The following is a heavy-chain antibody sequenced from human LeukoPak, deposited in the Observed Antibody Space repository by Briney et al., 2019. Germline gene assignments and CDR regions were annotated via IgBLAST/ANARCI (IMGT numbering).Heavy chain of an antibody. D-gene: IGHD3-16*01. Sequence: GGSLRLSCAASGFIFSTYSMSWVRQAPGKGLEWVSYISSSNIHYADSVKGRFTISRDNAKNSLYLQMNSLRAEDTAVYYCAREGGFDYWGQGTLVTVSS. CDR3: AREGGFDY. CDR2: ISSSNI. J-gene: IGHJ4*02. V-gene: IGHV3-48*01. CDR1: GFIFSTYS.